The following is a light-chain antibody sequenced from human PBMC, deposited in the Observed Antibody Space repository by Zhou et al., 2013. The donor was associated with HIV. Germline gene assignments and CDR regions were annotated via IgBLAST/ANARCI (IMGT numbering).Light chain of an antibody. CDR2: TAS. CDR3: LQHNSLPQT. CDR1: QGIGYS. Sequence: DIQMTQSPSSLSASVGDRVTITCRASQGIGYSLAWYQQQPGRVPKLLIYTASILQSGVPSRFSGVGSGTEFTLTISSLQLEDFATYYCLQHNSLPQTFGQGTKVEIK. V-gene: IGKV1-27*01. J-gene: IGKJ1*01.